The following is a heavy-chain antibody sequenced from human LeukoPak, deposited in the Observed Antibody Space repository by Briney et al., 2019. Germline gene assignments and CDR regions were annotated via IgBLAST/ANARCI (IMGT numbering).Heavy chain of an antibody. V-gene: IGHV3-33*01. D-gene: IGHD2/OR15-2a*01. CDR3: TRGKNFRADAFDI. CDR2: IWYDGSKK. J-gene: IGHJ3*02. CDR1: GFTFSGSS. Sequence: GGSLRLSCAASGFTFSGSSMHWVRQAPGKGLEWVAVIWYDGSKKNYVDSVKGRFTISRDNPKNTLYLQMNSLRAEDTAVYYCTRGKNFRADAFDIWGQGTMVTVSS.